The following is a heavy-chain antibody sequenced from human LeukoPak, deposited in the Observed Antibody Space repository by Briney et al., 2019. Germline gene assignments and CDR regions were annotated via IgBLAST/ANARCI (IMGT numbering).Heavy chain of an antibody. CDR3: ARSRGPSDGDYYYYYGMDV. Sequence: SVKVSCKASGGTFSSYAISWVRQAPGQGLEWMGGIIPIFGTANYAQKFQGRVTITADESTSTAYMELSSLRSEDTAVYYCARSRGPSDGDYYYYYGMDVWGQGTTVTVSS. D-gene: IGHD4-17*01. V-gene: IGHV1-69*13. CDR2: IIPIFGTA. CDR1: GGTFSSYA. J-gene: IGHJ6*02.